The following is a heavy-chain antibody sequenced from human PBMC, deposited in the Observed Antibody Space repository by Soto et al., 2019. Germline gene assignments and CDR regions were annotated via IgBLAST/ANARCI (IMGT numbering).Heavy chain of an antibody. CDR2: INPNRGGT. Sequence: ASVKVSCKASGYTFTGYYIHWVRQAPGQGLEWMGWINPNRGGTNYAQKFQGWVTMASDTYISTAYMELSRLRSDDTAVYYFARAGVYYWHEYYRYVMDVWGPGTTVTGSS. CDR3: ARAGVYYWHEYYRYVMDV. J-gene: IGHJ6*02. CDR1: GYTFTGYY. V-gene: IGHV1-2*04. D-gene: IGHD1-20*01.